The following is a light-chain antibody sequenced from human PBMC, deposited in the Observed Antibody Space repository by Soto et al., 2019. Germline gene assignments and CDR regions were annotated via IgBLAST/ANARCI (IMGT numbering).Light chain of an antibody. CDR3: QHRSNWPIT. CDR1: ESVTNY. J-gene: IGKJ5*01. Sequence: EIVLTQSPSTLSLSTGERGTLSCRASESVTNYLAWYQQKPGQAPRLLVYDVSNRATGIPARFSGSGSGTDFTLTISSLEPEDFAVYYCQHRSNWPITFGQGTRLEIK. V-gene: IGKV3-11*01. CDR2: DVS.